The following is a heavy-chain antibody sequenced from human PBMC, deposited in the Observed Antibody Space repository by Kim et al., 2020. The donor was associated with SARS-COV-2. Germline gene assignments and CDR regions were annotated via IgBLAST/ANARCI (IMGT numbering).Heavy chain of an antibody. Sequence: YYTDAVKGRFIISSDNSKNTLHLQMNSLRAEDTAIYYCARHFGSSGSEFHHWGQGTLVTVSS. D-gene: IGHD3-22*01. CDR3: ARHFGSSGSEFHH. V-gene: IGHV3-23*01. J-gene: IGHJ1*01.